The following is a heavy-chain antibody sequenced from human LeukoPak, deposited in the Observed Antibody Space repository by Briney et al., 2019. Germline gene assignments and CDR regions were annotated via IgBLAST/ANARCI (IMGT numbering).Heavy chain of an antibody. CDR2: IKRKTDVGTT. V-gene: IGHV3-15*01. J-gene: IGHJ2*01. CDR3: AKNLRYFANWYFDL. CDR1: GFTFSNAW. Sequence: SGGSLRLSCAASGFTFSNAWMSWVRQAPGKGLEWVGRIKRKTDVGTTDYAAPVKGRFTISRDDSKNTLYLQMNSLKTEDTAVYYCAKNLRYFANWYFDLWGRGTLVTVST. D-gene: IGHD3-9*01.